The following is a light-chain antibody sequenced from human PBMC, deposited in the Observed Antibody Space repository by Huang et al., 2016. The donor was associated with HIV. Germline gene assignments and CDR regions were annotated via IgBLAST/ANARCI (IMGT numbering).Light chain of an antibody. V-gene: IGKV1-39*01. J-gene: IGKJ2*01. CDR3: QQSARTPRT. Sequence: SGVPSTFSGSGSGTDFTLTINSLQPEDSATYYCQQSARTPRTFGHGTKLEI.